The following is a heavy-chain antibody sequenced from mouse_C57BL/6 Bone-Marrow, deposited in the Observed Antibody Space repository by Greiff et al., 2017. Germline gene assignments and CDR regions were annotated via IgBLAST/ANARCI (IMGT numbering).Heavy chain of an antibody. J-gene: IGHJ2*01. V-gene: IGHV5-4*01. Sequence: EVHLVESGGGLVKPGGSLKISCAASGFTFSSYAMSWVRQTPGKRLEWVATISDGGSYTYYPENVKGRFTISRDNAKNNLYLQMSHLKSEDTAMYYSAKITTVVAPIDYWGQGTTLTVSS. CDR1: GFTFSSYA. D-gene: IGHD1-1*01. CDR3: AKITTVVAPIDY. CDR2: ISDGGSYT.